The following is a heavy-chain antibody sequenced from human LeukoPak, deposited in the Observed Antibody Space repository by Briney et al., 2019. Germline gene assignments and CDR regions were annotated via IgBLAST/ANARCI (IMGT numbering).Heavy chain of an antibody. J-gene: IGHJ4*02. CDR3: ARDGSQWELQLDHFFDY. Sequence: PSETLSLTCTVSGYSISSGYYWGWIRQPPGKGLEWIGSIYHSGSTYYNPSLKSRVTISVDTSKNQFSLKLSSVTAADTAVYYCARDGSQWELQLDHFFDYWGQGTLVTVSS. CDR1: GYSISSGYY. V-gene: IGHV4-38-2*02. D-gene: IGHD1-26*01. CDR2: IYHSGST.